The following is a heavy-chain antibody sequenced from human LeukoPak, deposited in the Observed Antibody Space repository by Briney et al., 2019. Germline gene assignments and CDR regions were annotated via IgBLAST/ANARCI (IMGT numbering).Heavy chain of an antibody. CDR2: IYSGGTT. V-gene: IGHV3-53*04. CDR1: GFNVSTNC. Sequence: PGGSLRLSCAASGFNVSTNCMTWVRQALGKGLEWVSTIYSGGTTYYADSVMGRFTISRHNSRNTLYLQMNSLRAEDTAVYYCARVDTVMAYYFDLSGQGTLVTVSS. D-gene: IGHD5-18*01. CDR3: ARVDTVMAYYFDL. J-gene: IGHJ4*02.